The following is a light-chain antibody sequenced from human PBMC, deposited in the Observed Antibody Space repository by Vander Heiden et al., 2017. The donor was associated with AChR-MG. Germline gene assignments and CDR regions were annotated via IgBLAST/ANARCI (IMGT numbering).Light chain of an antibody. CDR3: SSYTSSSTRV. CDR2: DVS. CDR1: SSDVGGYND. Sequence: QPALPQPPSVSGSPGHSITLSCTGTSSDVGGYNDVSWYQQHPGKAPKLMIYDVSNRPSGVSNRFSGSKSGNTASLTISGLQAEDEADYYCSSYTSSSTRVFGTGTKVTVL. V-gene: IGLV2-14*01. J-gene: IGLJ1*01.